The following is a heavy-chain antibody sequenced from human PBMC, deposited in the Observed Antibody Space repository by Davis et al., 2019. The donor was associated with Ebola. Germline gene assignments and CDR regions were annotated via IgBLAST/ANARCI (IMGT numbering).Heavy chain of an antibody. CDR2: IWYDGSNK. CDR3: AREGRVGYSLGDRYGMDV. CDR1: GFTFSIYA. Sequence: IPCAASGFTFSIYAMHWVRQAPGKGLEWVAVIWYDGSNKYYADSVKGRFTISRDNSKNTLYLQMNSLRAEDTAVYYCAREGRVGYSLGDRYGMDVWGQGTTVTVSS. D-gene: IGHD5-18*01. J-gene: IGHJ6*02. V-gene: IGHV3-33*08.